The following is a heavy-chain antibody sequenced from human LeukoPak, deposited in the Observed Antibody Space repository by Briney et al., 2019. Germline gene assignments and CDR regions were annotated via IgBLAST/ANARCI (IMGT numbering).Heavy chain of an antibody. CDR3: AHRRGYCSSTSCSNWFDP. V-gene: IGHV2-5*08. CDR1: GGSISSGGYY. CDR2: IYWDDDK. Sequence: QTLSLTCTVSGGSISSGGYYWSWIRQPPGKALEWLALIYWDDDKRYSPSLKSRLTITKDTSKNQVVLTMTNMDPVDTATYYCAHRRGYCSSTSCSNWFDPWGQGTLVTVSS. J-gene: IGHJ5*02. D-gene: IGHD2-2*01.